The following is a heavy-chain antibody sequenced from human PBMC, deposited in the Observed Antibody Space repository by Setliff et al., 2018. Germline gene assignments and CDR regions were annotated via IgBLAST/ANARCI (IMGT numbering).Heavy chain of an antibody. V-gene: IGHV1-2*06. J-gene: IGHJ3*02. CDR1: GYSFIDYY. Sequence: ASVKVSCKASGYSFIDYYIHWVRQAPGQGPEWMGRVNPKNGGILYSQKFEGRVSMTGDRTISTVYMDLRSLTFDDTAVYYCARPRSDYNRGAFSIWGQGTMVTVSS. D-gene: IGHD5-12*01. CDR2: VNPKNGGI. CDR3: ARPRSDYNRGAFSI.